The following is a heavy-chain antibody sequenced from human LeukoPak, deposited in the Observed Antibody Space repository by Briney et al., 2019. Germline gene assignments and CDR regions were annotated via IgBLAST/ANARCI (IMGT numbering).Heavy chain of an antibody. D-gene: IGHD2/OR15-2a*01. J-gene: IGHJ1*01. V-gene: IGHV1-2*04. CDR3: ARYFDPPEYFQH. CDR2: INPNSGGT. CDR1: GYTFTGYY. Sequence: ASVKVSCKASGYTFTGYYMHWVRQAPGQGLEWMGWINPNSGGTNYAQKFQGWVTMTRDTSISAAYMELSRLRSDDTAVYYCARYFDPPEYFQHWGQGALSPSPQ.